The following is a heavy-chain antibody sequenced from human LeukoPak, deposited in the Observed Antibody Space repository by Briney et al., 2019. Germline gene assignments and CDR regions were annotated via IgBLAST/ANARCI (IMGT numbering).Heavy chain of an antibody. CDR3: AKDGPGHDYVRGFDY. Sequence: GGSRRLSCATSGFTFSTYVIHWVRQAPGKGLEWVACTQHDATHKYYADSVRGRFTISRDQSKTTVYLQMSSLRGEDTAVYYCAKDGPGHDYVRGFDYWGLGTQVIVSS. CDR2: TQHDATHK. D-gene: IGHD3-16*01. V-gene: IGHV3-30*02. CDR1: GFTFSTYV. J-gene: IGHJ4*02.